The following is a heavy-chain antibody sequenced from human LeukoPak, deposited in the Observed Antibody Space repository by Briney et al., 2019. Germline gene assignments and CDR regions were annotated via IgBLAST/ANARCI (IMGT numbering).Heavy chain of an antibody. D-gene: IGHD6-19*01. CDR1: GFTFRSYG. CDR3: AKTQQWLARNAFDI. V-gene: IGHV3-23*01. J-gene: IGHJ3*02. CDR2: ISGSGGTT. Sequence: GGSLRLSCAASGFTFRSYGMNWVRQAPGKGLEWVSAISGSGGTTHYADSVKGRFTISRDNSKNTLYLQMNSLRAEDTAVYYCAKTQQWLARNAFDIWGQGTMVTVSS.